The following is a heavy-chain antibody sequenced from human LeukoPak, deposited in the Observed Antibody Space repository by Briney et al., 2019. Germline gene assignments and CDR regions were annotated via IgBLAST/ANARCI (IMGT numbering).Heavy chain of an antibody. D-gene: IGHD5-24*01. J-gene: IGHJ6*03. Sequence: SETLSLTCAVYGGSFSGYYWRWIRQPPGKGPEWIGEINHSGSTNYNPSLKSRVTISVDTPKNQFSLKLSSVTAADTAVYYCASNTMATYPDYYYMDVWGKGTTVTVSS. CDR1: GGSFSGYY. CDR3: ASNTMATYPDYYYMDV. V-gene: IGHV4-34*01. CDR2: INHSGST.